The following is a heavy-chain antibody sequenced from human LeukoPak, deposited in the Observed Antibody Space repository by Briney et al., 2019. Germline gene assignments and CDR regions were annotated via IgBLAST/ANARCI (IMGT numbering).Heavy chain of an antibody. J-gene: IGHJ3*02. CDR2: MNPNSGNT. D-gene: IGHD2-2*01. CDR1: GYTFTSYD. V-gene: IGHV1-8*01. CDR3: ARVRIVVVPAAIGGVAAAGDAFDI. Sequence: ASVKVSCKASGYTFTSYDINWVRQATGQGLEWMGWMNPNSGNTGYAQKFQGRVTMTRNTSISTAYMELSRLRSDDTAVYYCARVRIVVVPAAIGGVAAAGDAFDIWGQGTMVTVSS.